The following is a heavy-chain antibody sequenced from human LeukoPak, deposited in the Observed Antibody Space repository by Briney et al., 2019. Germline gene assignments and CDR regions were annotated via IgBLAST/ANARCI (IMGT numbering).Heavy chain of an antibody. J-gene: IGHJ5*02. CDR2: ISGSGGST. V-gene: IGHV3-23*01. CDR3: AKDPNYDILTGYNWFDP. Sequence: PGGSLRLSCAASGFTFSSYAMSWVRQAPGKGLEWVSAISGSGGSTYYADSVKGRFTISRDNSKRTLYLQMNSLRAEDTAIYYCAKDPNYDILTGYNWFDPWGQGTLVTVSS. D-gene: IGHD3-9*01. CDR1: GFTFSSYA.